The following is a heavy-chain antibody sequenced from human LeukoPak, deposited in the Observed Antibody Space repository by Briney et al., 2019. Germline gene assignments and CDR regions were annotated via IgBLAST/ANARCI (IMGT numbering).Heavy chain of an antibody. CDR2: INAGNGNT. J-gene: IGHJ4*02. Sequence: ASVKVSCKASGYIFTSYAMHWVRQAPGQRLEWMGWINAGNGNTKYSQKFQGRVTITRDTSASTAYMELSSLRSEDTAVYYCAAVTPGLGSGFTFDYWGQGTLVTVSS. CDR1: GYIFTSYA. V-gene: IGHV1-3*01. CDR3: AAVTPGLGSGFTFDY. D-gene: IGHD6-19*01.